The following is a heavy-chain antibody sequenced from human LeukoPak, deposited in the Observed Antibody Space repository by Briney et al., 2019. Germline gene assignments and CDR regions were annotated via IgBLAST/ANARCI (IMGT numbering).Heavy chain of an antibody. V-gene: IGHV3-23*01. Sequence: PGGSLRLSGAASGLPFSSYAMSWARQPPGKGLEWVSAISGSGGSTYYADSVKGRFTISRDNSKNTLYLQMNSLRAEDTAVYYCAKDPTLVATISDFDSREANYYYYGMDVWGQGTTVTVSS. D-gene: IGHD5-12*01. J-gene: IGHJ6*02. CDR2: ISGSGGST. CDR1: GLPFSSYA. CDR3: AKDPTLVATISDFDSREANYYYYGMDV.